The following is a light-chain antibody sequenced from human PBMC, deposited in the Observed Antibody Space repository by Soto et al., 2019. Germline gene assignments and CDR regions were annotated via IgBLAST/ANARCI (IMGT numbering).Light chain of an antibody. V-gene: IGLV2-14*01. Sequence: QSALTQPASVSGSPGQSITISCTGTSSDVGGYNYVSWYQQHPGKAPKFMIYDVSNRPSGVSNRFSGSKSGNTASLTISGLHAEDEADYYCSSHTSSSTLYVFGTGTKLTVL. CDR1: SSDVGGYNY. J-gene: IGLJ1*01. CDR3: SSHTSSSTLYV. CDR2: DVS.